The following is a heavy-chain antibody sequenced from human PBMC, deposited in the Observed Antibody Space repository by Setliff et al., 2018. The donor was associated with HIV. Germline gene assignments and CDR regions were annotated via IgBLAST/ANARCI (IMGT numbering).Heavy chain of an antibody. CDR2: ISYDGSNK. CDR1: GFTFSRYG. Sequence: PGGSLRLSCAASGFTFSRYGMHWVRQAPGKGLEWVAFISYDGSNKYYADSVKGRFTISRDNSKNTLYLQMNSLRAEDTAVYYCARGSDCSGGSCAGGAFDIWGQGTMVTVSS. CDR3: ARGSDCSGGSCAGGAFDI. V-gene: IGHV3-30*04. J-gene: IGHJ3*02. D-gene: IGHD2-15*01.